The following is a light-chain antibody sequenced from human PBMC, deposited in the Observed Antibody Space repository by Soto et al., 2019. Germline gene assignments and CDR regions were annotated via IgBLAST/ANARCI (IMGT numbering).Light chain of an antibody. CDR3: SSYTTTSTLRV. CDR2: EGF. J-gene: IGLJ3*02. V-gene: IGLV2-14*02. CDR1: SSDIGNYNL. Sequence: QSVRTQPASVSGSPGQSITISCTGTSSDIGNYNLVSWYQQYPGKAPKLIIYEGFKRPSGVSDRFSGSKLGNTASLTISGLQAEDEADYYCSSYTTTSTLRVFGGGTKLTVL.